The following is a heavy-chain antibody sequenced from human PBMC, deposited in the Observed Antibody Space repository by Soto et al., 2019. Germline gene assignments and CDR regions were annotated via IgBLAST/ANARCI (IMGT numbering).Heavy chain of an antibody. CDR1: GFPLSSYE. Sequence: PGGSLRLSCAASGFPLSSYEINWVRQAPGKGLEWVSYISHSGETIYYADSVKGRFTISRDNAKNSLTLQMNSLRAEDTAVYYCATLLYRSSWTNWLDPWGQGALVTVSS. CDR2: ISHSGETI. CDR3: ATLLYRSSWTNWLDP. V-gene: IGHV3-48*03. D-gene: IGHD6-13*01. J-gene: IGHJ5*02.